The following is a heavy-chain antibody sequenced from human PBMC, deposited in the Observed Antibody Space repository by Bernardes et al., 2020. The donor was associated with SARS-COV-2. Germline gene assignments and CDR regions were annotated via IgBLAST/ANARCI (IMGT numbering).Heavy chain of an antibody. V-gene: IGHV4-59*01. CDR2: IYYSGST. CDR1: GGSISSYY. D-gene: IGHD3-16*02. CDR3: ARDIVRPWGMDV. J-gene: IGHJ6*02. Sequence: SETLSLTCTVSGGSISSYYWSWIRQPPGKGLEWIGYIYYSGSTNYNPSLKSRVTISVDTSKNQFSLKLSSVTAADTAVYYCARDIVRPWGMDVWGQGTTVTVSS.